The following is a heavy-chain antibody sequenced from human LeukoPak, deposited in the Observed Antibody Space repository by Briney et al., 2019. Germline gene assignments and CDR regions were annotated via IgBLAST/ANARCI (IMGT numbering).Heavy chain of an antibody. V-gene: IGHV1-69*01. J-gene: IGHJ4*02. D-gene: IGHD6-19*01. CDR3: ARDRPYTGGWRGFDY. CDR2: IIPKFSIA. Sequence: SSVKVSCKASGGTFSRYAISWVRQAPGQGLEWMGGIIPKFSIANYAQKFQGRVTITADESTSTAYMELSSLRSEDTAVYYCARDRPYTGGWRGFDYWGQGTLVTVSS. CDR1: GGTFSRYA.